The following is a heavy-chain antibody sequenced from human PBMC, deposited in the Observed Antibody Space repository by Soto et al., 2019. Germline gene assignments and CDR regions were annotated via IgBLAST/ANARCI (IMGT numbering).Heavy chain of an antibody. V-gene: IGHV4-4*09. CDR2: IYSNGST. J-gene: IGHJ4*02. Sequence: WVRQPPGKGLEWIGYIYSNGSTSYNPSLKIRLTISFYTSRNQFSLKLNSVTAADTALYCCARRTLYFFTTERRYKYSRQGPVIP. D-gene: IGHD3-22*01. CDR3: ARRTLYFFTTERRYKY.